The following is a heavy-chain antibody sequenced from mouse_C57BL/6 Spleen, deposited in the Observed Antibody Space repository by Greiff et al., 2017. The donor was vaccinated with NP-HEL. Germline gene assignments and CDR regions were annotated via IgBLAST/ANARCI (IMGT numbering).Heavy chain of an antibody. V-gene: IGHV5-4*01. Sequence: EVQLVESGGGLVKPGGSLKLSCAASGFTFSSYAMSWVRQTPEKRLEWVATISDGGSYTYYPDNVKGRFTISRDNAKNNLYLQMSHLKSEDTAMYYCARDGNSSYYAMDYWGQGTSVTVSS. D-gene: IGHD3-2*02. J-gene: IGHJ4*01. CDR2: ISDGGSYT. CDR1: GFTFSSYA. CDR3: ARDGNSSYYAMDY.